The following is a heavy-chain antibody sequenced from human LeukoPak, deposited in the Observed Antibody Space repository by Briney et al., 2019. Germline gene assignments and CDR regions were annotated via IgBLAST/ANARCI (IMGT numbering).Heavy chain of an antibody. Sequence: ASVKVSCKASGYTFTSYGISWVRQAPGQGLEWMGMIYPRDGSTSYAQKFQGRVTVTRDTSTSTVHMELSGLRSEDTAVYYCARDQEGFDYWGQGTLVTVSS. V-gene: IGHV1-46*01. CDR1: GYTFTSYG. J-gene: IGHJ4*02. CDR2: IYPRDGST. CDR3: ARDQEGFDY.